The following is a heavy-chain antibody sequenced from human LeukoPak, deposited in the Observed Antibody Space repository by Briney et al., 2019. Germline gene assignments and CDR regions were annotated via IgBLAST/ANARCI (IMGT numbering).Heavy chain of an antibody. V-gene: IGHV1-18*01. CDR2: ISAYNGYT. D-gene: IGHD5-24*01. J-gene: IGHJ5*02. CDR3: ARALARDVYNINWFDP. Sequence: ASVKVSCKASGCXFTSYAISWVRQAPGQGLEWMGWISAYNGYTNYAQNLQGRVTMTTDTSTSTAYMELTSLRSDDTAVYYCARALARDVYNINWFDPWGQGTLVTVSS. CDR1: GCXFTSYA.